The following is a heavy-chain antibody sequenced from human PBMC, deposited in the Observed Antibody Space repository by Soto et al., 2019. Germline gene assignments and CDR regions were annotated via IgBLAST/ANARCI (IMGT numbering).Heavy chain of an antibody. Sequence: GGSLRLSCAASGFTFSSYWMHWVRQARGKGLVWVSRIKSDGTSTSYADSVKGRFTISRDNAKNTVYLQMNSLRVEDTAVYYCARGIRNYYGVDVWGQGTTVTSP. V-gene: IGHV3-74*01. CDR1: GFTFSSYW. CDR3: ARGIRNYYGVDV. CDR2: IKSDGTST. J-gene: IGHJ6*02.